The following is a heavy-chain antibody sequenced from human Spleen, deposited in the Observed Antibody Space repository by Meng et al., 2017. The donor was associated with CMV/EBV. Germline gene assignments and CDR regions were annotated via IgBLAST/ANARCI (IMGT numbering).Heavy chain of an antibody. CDR2: INPNSGGT. CDR1: GYTFTGYY. V-gene: IGHV1-2*02. D-gene: IGHD2-2*01. J-gene: IGHJ6*02. CDR3: AREADCSSASCLYYSNFYGMDV. Sequence: ASVKVSCKASGYTFTGYYMHWVRQAPGQGLEWMGWINPNSGGTNYAQKFQGRVTMTRDTSISTAYMELSRLRSDDTAVYYCAREADCSSASCLYYSNFYGMDVWGQGTTVTVSS.